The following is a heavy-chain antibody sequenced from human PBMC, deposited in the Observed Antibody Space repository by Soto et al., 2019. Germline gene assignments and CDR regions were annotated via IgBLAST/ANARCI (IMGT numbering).Heavy chain of an antibody. Sequence: SETLSLTCAVYGGSFSGYSWTWIRQSPGKGLEWIGQINDGGSANYNPSLKSRVTISVDTSNNEFFLELSSVTAADTAVYYCARGVQLRHSDWSRGSSGYHFDYWGQGTLVTV. J-gene: IGHJ4*02. D-gene: IGHD3-9*01. CDR2: INDGGSA. CDR1: GGSFSGYS. V-gene: IGHV4-34*01. CDR3: ARGVQLRHSDWSRGSSGYHFDY.